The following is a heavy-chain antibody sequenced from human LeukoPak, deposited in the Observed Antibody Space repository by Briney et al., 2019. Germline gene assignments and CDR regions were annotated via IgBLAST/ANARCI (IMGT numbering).Heavy chain of an antibody. CDR1: GGSIRSYY. Sequence: SETLPLTCSVSGGSIRSYYWSWIRQPAGKKLEWIGRISSSGNTDYNPSLKSRLTMSVDTSKNQFSLKLNSVTAADTAVYYCAREGRSSTPGYRGQGTLVTVSS. CDR3: AREGRSSTPGY. V-gene: IGHV4-4*07. J-gene: IGHJ4*01. D-gene: IGHD2-15*01. CDR2: ISSSGNT.